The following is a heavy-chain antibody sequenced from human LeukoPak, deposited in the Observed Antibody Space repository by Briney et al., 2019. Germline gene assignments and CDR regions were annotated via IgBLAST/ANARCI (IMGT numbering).Heavy chain of an antibody. CDR1: GFTFSSYG. D-gene: IGHD2-8*02. CDR2: ISYDGSNK. J-gene: IGHJ4*02. CDR3: AKVLSTGVLDC. V-gene: IGHV3-30*18. Sequence: PGGSLRLSWAASGFTFSSYGMHWVRQAPGKGLEWVAVISYDGSNKYYADSVKGRFTISRDNSKNTLYLQMNSLRAEDTAVYYCAKVLSTGVLDCWGQGTLVTVSS.